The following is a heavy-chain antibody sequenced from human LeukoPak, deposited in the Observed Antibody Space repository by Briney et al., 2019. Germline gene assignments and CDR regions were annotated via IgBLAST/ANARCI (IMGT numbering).Heavy chain of an antibody. V-gene: IGHV3-7*01. CDR3: ARDRAVLRYFYAFDI. Sequence: QSGGSLRLSCAASGFTFSNYWMSWVRQAPGKGLEWVANIKEDGSEKYYVDSVEGRFTISRDNAKNSLYLQMNSLTDEDTAVYFCARDRAVLRYFYAFDIWGQGTMVTVSS. CDR2: IKEDGSEK. J-gene: IGHJ3*02. CDR1: GFTFSNYW. D-gene: IGHD3-9*01.